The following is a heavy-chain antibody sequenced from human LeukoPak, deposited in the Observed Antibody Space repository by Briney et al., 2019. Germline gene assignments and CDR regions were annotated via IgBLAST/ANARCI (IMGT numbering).Heavy chain of an antibody. CDR3: AVGYSGYRIGQRPLDY. V-gene: IGHV4-4*02. CDR1: VGFISSSNW. J-gene: IGHJ4*02. D-gene: IGHD5-12*01. Sequence: SGPLPLTCAVSVGFISSSNWWSWVRQSPGKGLEWIGETYYGGGTNYNPSLKTRRPIPVQKSKNQVLLNLPSVTAADTALYYCAVGYSGYRIGQRPLDYWGQGILVTVSS. CDR2: TYYGGGT.